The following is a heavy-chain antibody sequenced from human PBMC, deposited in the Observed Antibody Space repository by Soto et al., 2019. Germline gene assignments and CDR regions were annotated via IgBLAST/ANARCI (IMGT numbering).Heavy chain of an antibody. V-gene: IGHV3-48*02. J-gene: IGHJ4*02. D-gene: IGHD6-19*01. Sequence: GGSLRLSCAASGFTFSSYSMNWVRQAPGKGLEWVSYISSSSSTIYYADSVKGRFTISRDNAKNSLYLQMNSLRDEDTAVYYCARVRPHRLPPGQWLVRDYWGQGTLVTVSS. CDR2: ISSSSSTI. CDR1: GFTFSSYS. CDR3: ARVRPHRLPPGQWLVRDY.